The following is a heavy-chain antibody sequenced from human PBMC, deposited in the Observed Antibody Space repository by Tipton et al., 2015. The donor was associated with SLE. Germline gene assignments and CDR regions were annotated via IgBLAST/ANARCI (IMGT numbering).Heavy chain of an antibody. CDR3: ARRTTMVQGVINYYYGMDV. Sequence: LRLSCAVYGGSFSGYYWSWIRQPPGKGLEWIGEINHSGSTNYNPSLKSRVTISVDTSKNQFSLKLSSVTAADTAVYYCARRTTMVQGVINYYYGMDVWGQGTTVTVSS. D-gene: IGHD3-10*01. V-gene: IGHV4-34*01. CDR2: INHSGST. J-gene: IGHJ6*02. CDR1: GGSFSGYY.